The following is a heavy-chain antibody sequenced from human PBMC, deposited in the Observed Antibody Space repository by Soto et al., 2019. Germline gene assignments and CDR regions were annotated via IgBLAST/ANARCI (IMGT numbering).Heavy chain of an antibody. CDR1: GYTLTELS. V-gene: IGHV1-24*01. CDR2: FDPEDGET. Sequence: GASVKVSCKVSGYTLTELSMHWVRQAPGKGLEWMGGFDPEDGETIYAQKFQGRVTITRDTSASTAYMELSSLRSEDTAVYYCARWGLDSSGWPFDYWGQGTLVTVSS. J-gene: IGHJ4*02. CDR3: ARWGLDSSGWPFDY. D-gene: IGHD6-19*01.